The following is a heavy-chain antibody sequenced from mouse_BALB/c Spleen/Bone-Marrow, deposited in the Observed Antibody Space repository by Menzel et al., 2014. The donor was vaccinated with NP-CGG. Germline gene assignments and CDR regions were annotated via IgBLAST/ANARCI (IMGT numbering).Heavy chain of an antibody. CDR2: INPSSGYT. D-gene: IGHD2-1*01. CDR3: ARVYGNYDAMDY. Sequence: VQLQQSGAELARPGASVKMSCRASGYTFTTYTMHWVKQRPGQGLEWIGYINPSSGYTYYNQKFKDKATLTADKSSSAAYLQLSSLTSEGSAGYYCARVYGNYDAMDYWGQGTSVTVSS. J-gene: IGHJ4*01. V-gene: IGHV1-4*01. CDR1: GYTFTTYT.